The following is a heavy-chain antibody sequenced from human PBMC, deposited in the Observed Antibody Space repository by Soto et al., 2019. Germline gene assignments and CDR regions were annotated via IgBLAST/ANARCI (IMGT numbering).Heavy chain of an antibody. V-gene: IGHV3-48*03. Sequence: EVQLVESGGGLVQPGGSLRLSCAASGFSFSSYEMNWVRQAPGKGPEWISFISGNGDTKYYADSVRGRFTISRDNPKNSLFLQMDSLRVEDSAVYYCARGSTDSYPGRRIFDFWGRGTLGTVSS. D-gene: IGHD3-10*01. CDR2: ISGNGDTK. CDR3: ARGSTDSYPGRRIFDF. J-gene: IGHJ4*02. CDR1: GFSFSSYE.